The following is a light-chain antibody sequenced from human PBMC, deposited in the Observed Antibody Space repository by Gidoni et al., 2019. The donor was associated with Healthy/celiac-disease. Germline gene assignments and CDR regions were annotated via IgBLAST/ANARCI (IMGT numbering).Light chain of an antibody. V-gene: IGKV4-1*01. J-gene: IGKJ1*01. CDR3: QQYYSTPWT. Sequence: DIVMPQSPDPLAVSLGERATTNCKSSQSVLYSSNNKNYLAWYQQKPGQPPKLLIYWASTRESGVPDRFSGSGSGTDYTLTISSVQAEDVAVYYCQQYYSTPWTFGQGTKVEIK. CDR1: QSVLYSSNNKNY. CDR2: WAS.